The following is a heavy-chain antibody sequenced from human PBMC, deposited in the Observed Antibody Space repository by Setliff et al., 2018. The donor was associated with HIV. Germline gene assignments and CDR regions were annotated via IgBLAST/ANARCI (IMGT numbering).Heavy chain of an antibody. D-gene: IGHD3-22*01. CDR3: AREERRNSPRITMIVVPREAQRPFXY. CDR1: GGSIXSSSYY. Sequence: LSLTCTVSGGSIXSSSYYWGWIRQPPGKGLEWIGSIYYSGRTYYNPSLKSRVTISVDTSKNQFSLNLSSVTAADTAVYYCAREERRNSPRITMIVVPREAQRPFXYWGQGTXXXVSS. CDR2: IYYSGRT. V-gene: IGHV4-39*07. J-gene: IGHJ4*02.